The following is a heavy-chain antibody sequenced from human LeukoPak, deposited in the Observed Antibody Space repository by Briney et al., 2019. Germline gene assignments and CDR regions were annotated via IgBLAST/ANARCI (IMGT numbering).Heavy chain of an antibody. CDR1: GGTFSSYA. Sequence: SVKVSCKASGGTFSSYAISWVRQAPGQWLEWMGRIIPIFGTANYAQKFQGRVTITTDESTSTAYMELSSLRSEDTAVYYCARDPIYYYDSSGYSGDYWGQGTLVTVSS. V-gene: IGHV1-69*05. CDR3: ARDPIYYYDSSGYSGDY. J-gene: IGHJ4*02. D-gene: IGHD3-22*01. CDR2: IIPIFGTA.